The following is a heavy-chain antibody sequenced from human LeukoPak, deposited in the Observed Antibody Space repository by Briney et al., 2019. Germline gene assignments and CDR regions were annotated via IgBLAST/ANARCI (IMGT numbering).Heavy chain of an antibody. D-gene: IGHD3-16*02. V-gene: IGHV1-24*01. CDR2: FDPEDGET. J-gene: IGHJ4*02. Sequence: AASVKVSCKVSGYTLTELSMHWVRQAPGKGLEWMGGFDPEDGETIYAQKFQGRVTMTEDTSTDTAYMELSSLRSEDTAVYYCASYDYVWGSYRRYDYWGQGTLVTVSS. CDR3: ASYDYVWGSYRRYDY. CDR1: GYTLTELS.